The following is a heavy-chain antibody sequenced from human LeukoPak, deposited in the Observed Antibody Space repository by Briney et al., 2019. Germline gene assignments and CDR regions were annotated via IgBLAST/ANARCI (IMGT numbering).Heavy chain of an antibody. CDR3: ARRAHYYDSSGYRASAHAFDI. CDR2: IYPGDSDT. Sequence: GESLQISCKGSGYRFTSYWIGWVRPTPGKGLEWMGIIYPGDSDTRYSPSFQGQVTISADKSISTAYLQWSSLKASDTAMYYCARRAHYYDSSGYRASAHAFDIWGQGTMVTVSS. CDR1: GYRFTSYW. J-gene: IGHJ3*02. D-gene: IGHD3-22*01. V-gene: IGHV5-51*01.